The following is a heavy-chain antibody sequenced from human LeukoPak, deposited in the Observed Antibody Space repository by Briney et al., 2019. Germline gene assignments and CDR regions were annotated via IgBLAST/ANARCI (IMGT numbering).Heavy chain of an antibody. D-gene: IGHD3-9*01. CDR3: ARAEDDILTGDLPDY. CDR1: GFTFSNYW. J-gene: IGHJ4*02. V-gene: IGHV3-74*01. CDR2: IETVGWRT. Sequence: GGSLRLSCAASGFTFSNYWMHWVRQAPGKGLVWVARIETVGWRTKTRYADSVKGRFTISRDNSKNTLYLQMNSLRAEDTAVYYCARAEDDILTGDLPDYWGQGTLVTVSS.